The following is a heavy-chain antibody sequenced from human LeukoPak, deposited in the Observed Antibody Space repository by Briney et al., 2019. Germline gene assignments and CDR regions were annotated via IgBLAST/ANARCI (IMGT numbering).Heavy chain of an antibody. J-gene: IGHJ4*02. CDR1: GYTFTDYY. CDR2: INSNSGGT. V-gene: IGHV1-2*02. CDR3: ARVLVPAGGGVVDY. Sequence: GASVKVSCKASGYTFTDYYMHWVRQAPGQGLEWMGWINSNSGGTNYAQKFQGRVTMTRDTSISTAYTELSSLRFDGTAVYYCARVLVPAGGGVVDYWGQGTLVTVSS. D-gene: IGHD3-16*01.